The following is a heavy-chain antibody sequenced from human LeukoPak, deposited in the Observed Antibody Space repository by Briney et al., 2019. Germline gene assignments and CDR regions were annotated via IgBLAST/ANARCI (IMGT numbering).Heavy chain of an antibody. CDR3: ARNDSSGYFDY. CDR2: VYHSGSA. D-gene: IGHD3-22*01. Sequence: SETLSLTCAVSAYSISSGNYWGWIRQPPGKGLEWIGSVYHSGSAHYSPSLKSRVTISVDTSKNQFSLKLRSVTAADTAVYYCARNDSSGYFDYWGQGTLVTVSS. V-gene: IGHV4-38-2*01. CDR1: AYSISSGNY. J-gene: IGHJ4*02.